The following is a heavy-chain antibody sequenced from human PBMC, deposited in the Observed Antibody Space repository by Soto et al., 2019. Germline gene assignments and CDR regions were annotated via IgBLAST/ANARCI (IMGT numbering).Heavy chain of an antibody. Sequence: SETLSLTCTVSDGSIDSSAYSWGWIRQPPGKGLEWIGSINYSGSTYYSPSLESRVTISIDTSRNQFSLRLSSVTAADTAVYYCARRDCGGDCYSWYYWGQGTLVTVSS. V-gene: IGHV4-39*01. D-gene: IGHD2-21*02. CDR2: INYSGST. CDR1: DGSIDSSAYS. J-gene: IGHJ4*02. CDR3: ARRDCGGDCYSWYY.